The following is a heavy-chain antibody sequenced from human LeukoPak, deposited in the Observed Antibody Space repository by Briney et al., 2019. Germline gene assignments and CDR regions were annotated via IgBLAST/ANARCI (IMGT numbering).Heavy chain of an antibody. Sequence: GGTLRLSCAASGFTFSSYGMSWVRQAPGKGLEWVSVISGSGGSTYYADSVKGRFTISRDNSKNTLYLQMNSLRAEDTAVYYCAKAGMVRGVYSDYYMDVWGKGTTVTISS. J-gene: IGHJ6*03. CDR3: AKAGMVRGVYSDYYMDV. CDR2: ISGSGGST. V-gene: IGHV3-23*01. CDR1: GFTFSSYG. D-gene: IGHD3-10*01.